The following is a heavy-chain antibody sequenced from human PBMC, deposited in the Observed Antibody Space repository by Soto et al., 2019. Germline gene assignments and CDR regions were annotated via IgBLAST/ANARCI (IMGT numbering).Heavy chain of an antibody. CDR2: ISYDGSNK. Sequence: PGGSLRLSCAASGVTFSSYGMHWVRQAPGKGLEWVAVISYDGSNKYYADSVKGRFTISRDNSKNTLYLQMNSLRAEDTAVYYCAKTPQGGTVGATTFDYWGQGTLVTVSS. CDR1: GVTFSSYG. V-gene: IGHV3-30*18. D-gene: IGHD1-26*01. CDR3: AKTPQGGTVGATTFDY. J-gene: IGHJ4*02.